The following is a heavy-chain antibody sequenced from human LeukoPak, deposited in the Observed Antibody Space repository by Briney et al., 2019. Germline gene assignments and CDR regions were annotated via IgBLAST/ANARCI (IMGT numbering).Heavy chain of an antibody. CDR2: INHSGST. CDR3: ATGLDYRFDTDGYLRGVEEGDAFDI. Sequence: SETLSLTCAVYGGSFSGYYWSWIRQPPGKGLEWIGEINHSGSTNYNPSLKSRVTISVDTSKNQFSLKLSSVTDADTAVYYCATGLDYRFDTDGYLRGVEEGDAFDIWGQGTMVTVSS. J-gene: IGHJ3*02. D-gene: IGHD3-22*01. CDR1: GGSFSGYY. V-gene: IGHV4-34*01.